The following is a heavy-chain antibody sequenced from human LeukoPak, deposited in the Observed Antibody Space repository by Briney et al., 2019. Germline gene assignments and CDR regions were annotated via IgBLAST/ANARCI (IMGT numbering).Heavy chain of an antibody. CDR1: GFTFSSYG. V-gene: IGHV3-33*01. D-gene: IGHD6-13*01. J-gene: IGHJ4*02. CDR3: ARDLTEYSSSWYGY. CDR2: IWYDGSNK. Sequence: GRSLRLSCAASGFTFSSYGMHWVRQAPGKGLEWVAVIWYDGSNKYYADSVKGRFTISRDNSKNTLYLQMNSLRAEDTAVYYCARDLTEYSSSWYGYWGQGTLVTVSS.